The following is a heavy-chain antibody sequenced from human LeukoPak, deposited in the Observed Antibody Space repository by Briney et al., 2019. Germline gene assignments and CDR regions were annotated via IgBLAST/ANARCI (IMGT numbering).Heavy chain of an antibody. CDR1: GGSFSGCY. CDR3: AILYIGGYNSSTNYNWFDP. V-gene: IGHV4-34*01. D-gene: IGHD6-6*01. Sequence: SETLSLTCAVYGGSFSGCYWSWIRKPPGPGLERNGEVNHSGSTNYNPSIKRRVTISVDTSKNQFSLNLTSVTAADTAVYYCAILYIGGYNSSTNYNWFDPWGQGTLVTVSS. J-gene: IGHJ5*02. CDR2: VNHSGST.